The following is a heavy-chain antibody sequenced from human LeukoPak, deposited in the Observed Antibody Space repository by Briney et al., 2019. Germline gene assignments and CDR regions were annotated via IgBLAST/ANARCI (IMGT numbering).Heavy chain of an antibody. Sequence: GGSLRLSCAASGFTFSSYGMSWVRQAPGKGLEWVSAISTSGYGTYYADSVKGRFTISRDNSKNTLYLQMNSLRAEDTAVYYCAKSSGTYSLWYFDLWGRGTLVTVSS. J-gene: IGHJ2*01. D-gene: IGHD1-26*01. CDR3: AKSSGTYSLWYFDL. CDR1: GFTFSSYG. CDR2: ISTSGYGT. V-gene: IGHV3-23*01.